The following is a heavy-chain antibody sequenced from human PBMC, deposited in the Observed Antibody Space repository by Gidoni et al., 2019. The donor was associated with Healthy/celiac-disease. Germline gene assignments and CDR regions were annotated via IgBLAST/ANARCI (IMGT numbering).Heavy chain of an antibody. J-gene: IGHJ6*02. CDR3: ARDGRVTYYYYGMDV. Sequence: EVQLVESGGGLVKPGGSLRLSCAALGFTFSSYSRNWVRQAPGKGLEWVSSSSSSSSYIYYADSVKGRFTSSRDNAKNSLYLQMNSLRAEDTAVYYCARDGRVTYYYYGMDVWGQGTTVTVSS. V-gene: IGHV3-21*01. D-gene: IGHD2-21*02. CDR2: SSSSSSYI. CDR1: GFTFSSYS.